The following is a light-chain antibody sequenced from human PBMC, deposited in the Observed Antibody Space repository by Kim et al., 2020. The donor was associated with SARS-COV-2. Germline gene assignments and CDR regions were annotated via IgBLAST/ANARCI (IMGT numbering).Light chain of an antibody. Sequence: EIVLTQSPGILSLSPGERGTLSCRASQTVNSKYLAWYQQKPGQAPMLLIYDASSRATGIPDRFSGSGSGTDFTLTISRLEPEDFAVYYCQQWRTFGQGTKLEI. CDR1: QTVNSKY. CDR2: DAS. J-gene: IGKJ2*01. CDR3: QQWRT. V-gene: IGKV3-20*01.